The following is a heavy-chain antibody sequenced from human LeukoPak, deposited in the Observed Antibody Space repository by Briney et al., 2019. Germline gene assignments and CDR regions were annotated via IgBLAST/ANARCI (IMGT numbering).Heavy chain of an antibody. V-gene: IGHV3-74*01. CDR1: GFTFSSYW. J-gene: IGHJ4*02. CDR2: INSDGSST. Sequence: PGGSLRLSCAASGFTFSSYWMHWVRQAPGKGLVWVSRINSDGSSTSYADSVKGRFTISRDNAKDTLYLQMNSLRAEDTAVYYCAREHYDFWSGYSKSNDYWGQGTLVTVSS. D-gene: IGHD3-3*01. CDR3: AREHYDFWSGYSKSNDY.